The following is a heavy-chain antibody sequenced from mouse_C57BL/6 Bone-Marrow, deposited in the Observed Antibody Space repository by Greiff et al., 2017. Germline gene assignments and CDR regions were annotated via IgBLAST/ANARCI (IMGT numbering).Heavy chain of an antibody. CDR3: TTRGSSDY. Sequence: VQLQQSGAELVRPGASVKLSCTASGFNIKDDYMHWVKQRPEQGLEWIGWIDPENGDTEYASKFQGKATITADTSSNTAYLQLSSLTSEDTAVYYCTTRGSSDYWGKGTTLTVSS. J-gene: IGHJ2*01. V-gene: IGHV14-4*01. D-gene: IGHD1-1*01. CDR1: GFNIKDDY. CDR2: IDPENGDT.